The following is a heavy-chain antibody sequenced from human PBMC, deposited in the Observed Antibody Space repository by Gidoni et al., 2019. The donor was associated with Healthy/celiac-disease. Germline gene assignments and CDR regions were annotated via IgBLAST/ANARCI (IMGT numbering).Heavy chain of an antibody. CDR1: GFNFSSYA. Sequence: EVQLLESGGGLVQPGGSLRLSCAASGFNFSSYAMSWVRQALGKGLEWVSAISGSGVSTYYADSVKGRFTISRDNSKNTLYLQMNSLRAEDTAVYYCAKDEGGGTEWELLYFDYWGQGTLVTVSS. V-gene: IGHV3-23*01. CDR2: ISGSGVST. J-gene: IGHJ4*02. CDR3: AKDEGGGTEWELLYFDY. D-gene: IGHD1-26*01.